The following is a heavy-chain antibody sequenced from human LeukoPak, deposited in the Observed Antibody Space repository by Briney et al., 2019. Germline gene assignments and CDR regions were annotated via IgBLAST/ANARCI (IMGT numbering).Heavy chain of an antibody. J-gene: IGHJ3*02. V-gene: IGHV3-21*01. CDR3: ARERRQYDFWSGYFVGDAFDI. CDR2: ISSSSSYI. Sequence: KPGGSLRLSCAASGFTFSSYSMNWVRQAPGKGLEWVSSISSSSSYIYYADSVKGQFTISRDNAKNSLYLQMNSLRAEDTAVYYCARERRQYDFWSGYFVGDAFDIWGQGTMVTVSS. D-gene: IGHD3-3*01. CDR1: GFTFSSYS.